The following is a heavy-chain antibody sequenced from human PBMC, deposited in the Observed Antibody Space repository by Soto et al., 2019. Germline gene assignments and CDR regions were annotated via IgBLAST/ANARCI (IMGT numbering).Heavy chain of an antibody. CDR2: IYPGDSDT. V-gene: IGHV5-51*01. Sequence: PGESLKISCKGSGYSFTSYWIGWVRQMPGKGLEWMGIIYPGDSDTRYSPSFQGQVTISADKSISTAYLQWSSLKASDTAMYYCASLILSIEVAGGSDAFDIWGQGTMVTVS. CDR1: GYSFTSYW. CDR3: ASLILSIEVAGGSDAFDI. J-gene: IGHJ3*02. D-gene: IGHD6-19*01.